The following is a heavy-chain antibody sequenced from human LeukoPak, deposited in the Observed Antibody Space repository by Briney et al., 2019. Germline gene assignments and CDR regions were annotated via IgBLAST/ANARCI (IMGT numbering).Heavy chain of an antibody. CDR1: GGSVGSSTYY. Sequence: SETLSLTCTVSGGSVGSSTYYWVWIRQPPGKGLEWIGSIYYNGDTYYSPSLQSRVSISVATSKNQFSLKLSSVTAADTAVYYCAKERLSYYHMDGLGKGTTVTVSS. D-gene: IGHD1-1*01. CDR2: IYYNGDT. CDR3: AKERLSYYHMDG. J-gene: IGHJ6*03. V-gene: IGHV4-39*07.